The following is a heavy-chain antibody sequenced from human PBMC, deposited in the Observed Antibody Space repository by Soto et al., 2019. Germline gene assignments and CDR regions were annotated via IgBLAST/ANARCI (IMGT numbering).Heavy chain of an antibody. Sequence: PGGSLRLSCAASGFSFSTYSMAWIRQTPGKGLAWVSGLSGGGSNTLYADSVQGRFTISVDNSKNTVYLQMNSLRVEDTAVYYCARWDGYGDVWGQATLVTVS. CDR3: ARWDGYGDV. V-gene: IGHV3-23*01. D-gene: IGHD4-17*01. CDR1: GFSFSTYS. J-gene: IGHJ4*02. CDR2: LSGGGSNT.